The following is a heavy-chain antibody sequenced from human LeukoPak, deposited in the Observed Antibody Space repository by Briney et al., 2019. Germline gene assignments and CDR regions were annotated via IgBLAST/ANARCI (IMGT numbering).Heavy chain of an antibody. J-gene: IGHJ4*02. CDR2: IYPSGST. CDR1: GGSISSYY. Sequence: SETLSLTCTVSGGSISSYYWSWIRQPPGKGLEWIGNIYPSGSTNYNPSLKSRVTISVDSSKNQFSLKLSSVTAADTAVYYCGCGCNPIDYWGQGTLVTVSS. V-gene: IGHV4-4*09. D-gene: IGHD6-19*01. CDR3: GCGCNPIDY.